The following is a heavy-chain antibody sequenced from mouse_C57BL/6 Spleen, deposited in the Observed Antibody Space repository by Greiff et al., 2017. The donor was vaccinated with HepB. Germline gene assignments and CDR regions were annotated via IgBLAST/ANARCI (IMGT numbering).Heavy chain of an antibody. CDR1: GFNIKDYY. Sequence: EVKLVESGAELVKPGASVKLSCTASGFNIKDYYMHWVKQRTEQGLEWIGRIDPEDGETKYAPNFQGKATITADTSSNTAYLQLSSLTSEAPAVYYCARVWGNYVPFAYWGQGTLVTVSA. V-gene: IGHV14-2*01. J-gene: IGHJ3*01. D-gene: IGHD2-1*01. CDR3: ARVWGNYVPFAY. CDR2: IDPEDGET.